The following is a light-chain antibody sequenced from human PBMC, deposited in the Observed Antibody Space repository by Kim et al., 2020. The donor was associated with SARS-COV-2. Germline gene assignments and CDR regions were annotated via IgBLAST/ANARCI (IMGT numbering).Light chain of an antibody. CDR1: RSNIGDNY. V-gene: IGLV1-47*01. J-gene: IGLJ7*01. CDR2: KGN. Sequence: GQRVTISCSGSRSNIGDNYVSWYQQLPGTAPKLLIYKGNQRPSGVPDRFSGSKSGSSASLAISGLRSEDEADYYCSAWDDSLSGTVFGGGTQLTVL. CDR3: SAWDDSLSGTV.